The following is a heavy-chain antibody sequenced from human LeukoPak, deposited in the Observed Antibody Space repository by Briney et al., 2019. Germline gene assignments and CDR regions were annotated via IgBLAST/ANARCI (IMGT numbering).Heavy chain of an antibody. CDR1: GGAFSSYA. D-gene: IGHD2-2*01. Sequence: SVKVSCKASGGAFSSYAISWVRQAPGQGLEWMGGIIPIFGTANYAQKFQGRVTITADESTSTAYMELSSLRSDDTAVYYCVSASSATRGGAFDIWGQGTMVTVSS. V-gene: IGHV1-69*13. CDR3: VSASSATRGGAFDI. J-gene: IGHJ3*02. CDR2: IIPIFGTA.